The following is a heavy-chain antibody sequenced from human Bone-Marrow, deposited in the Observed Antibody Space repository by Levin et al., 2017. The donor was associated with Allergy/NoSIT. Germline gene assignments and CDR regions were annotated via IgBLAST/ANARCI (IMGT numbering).Heavy chain of an antibody. D-gene: IGHD3-22*01. V-gene: IGHV3-48*02. CDR1: GFTFSSYS. J-gene: IGHJ3*02. CDR2: ISSSSSTI. Sequence: GESLKISCAASGFTFSSYSMNWVRQAPGKGLEWVSYISSSSSTIYYADSVKGRFTISRDNAKNSLYLQMNSLRDEDTAVYYCARGGLSSGYYRDDAFDIWGQGTMVTVSS. CDR3: ARGGLSSGYYRDDAFDI.